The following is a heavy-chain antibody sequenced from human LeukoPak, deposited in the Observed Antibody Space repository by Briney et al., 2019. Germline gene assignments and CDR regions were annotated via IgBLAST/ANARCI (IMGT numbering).Heavy chain of an antibody. V-gene: IGHV6-1*01. CDR3: ARRLTQYDCFDP. D-gene: IGHD2-2*01. CDR2: TYYRSTWYN. Sequence: SQTLSLTCAISGDSVSSNSVTWNWIRQSPSRGLVWLGRTYYRSTWYNDYAVSVRGRITVNPDTSKNQFSLHLNSVTPEDTAVYYCARRLTQYDCFDPWGQGILVTVSS. CDR1: GDSVSSNSVT. J-gene: IGHJ5*02.